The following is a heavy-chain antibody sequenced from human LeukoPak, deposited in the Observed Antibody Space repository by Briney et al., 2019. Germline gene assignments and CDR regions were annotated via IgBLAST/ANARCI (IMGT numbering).Heavy chain of an antibody. CDR2: INWNGGSA. V-gene: IGHV3-20*04. CDR1: GFTFDDYG. Sequence: GGSLRLSCAASGFTFDDYGMSWVRQAPGKGLEWVSVINWNGGSAGYADSVKGRFTISRDNAKNSLYLQMNSLRAEDTALYYCARGRYQLLAPNYYYMDVWGKGTTVTVSS. D-gene: IGHD2-2*01. CDR3: ARGRYQLLAPNYYYMDV. J-gene: IGHJ6*03.